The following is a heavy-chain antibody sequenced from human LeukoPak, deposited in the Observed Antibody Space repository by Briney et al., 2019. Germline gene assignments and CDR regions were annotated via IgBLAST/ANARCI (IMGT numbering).Heavy chain of an antibody. D-gene: IGHD3-10*01. J-gene: IGHJ4*02. CDR1: GFSFSSYA. CDR2: ISGSGGST. Sequence: PGRSLSLSCAASGFSFSSYAMSWVRQAPGKGLEWVSAISGSGGSTYYADSVKGRFTISRYNSKNTLYLKMNSLRAEDTAVYYCAKDGEYYGSGSYSDYWGQGTLVTVSS. CDR3: AKDGEYYGSGSYSDY. V-gene: IGHV3-23*01.